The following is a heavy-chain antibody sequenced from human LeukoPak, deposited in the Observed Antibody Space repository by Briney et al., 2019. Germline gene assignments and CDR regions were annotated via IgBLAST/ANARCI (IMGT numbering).Heavy chain of an antibody. D-gene: IGHD1-26*01. CDR3: ARDTLVGAGLGRYFDN. J-gene: IGHJ4*02. CDR1: GFTVTTNY. V-gene: IGHV3-66*02. CDR2: VYADGST. Sequence: SGGSLRLSCAASGFTVTTNYMTWVRQAPGKGLEWVSVVYADGSTYYADSVKGRFSISRDNSKNTLFLQMSSLRAEDTAVYYCARDTLVGAGLGRYFDNWGQGTLVTVSS.